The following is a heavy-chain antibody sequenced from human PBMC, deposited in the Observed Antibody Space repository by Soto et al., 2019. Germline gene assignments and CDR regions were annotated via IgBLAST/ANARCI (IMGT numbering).Heavy chain of an antibody. CDR2: ISGTGDTT. V-gene: IGHV3-23*01. D-gene: IGHD2-15*01. CDR3: EKPPLLRWLRQAFAY. Sequence: GALRLSCAASGFIFSNYAMSWVRQAPGKGLEWVSSISGTGDTTDHADSVKGRFTISRDNSKNTLYLQMNSLRAEDTAIYYWEKPPLLRWLRQAFAYGGRETLVTVSS. CDR1: GFIFSNYA. J-gene: IGHJ4*02.